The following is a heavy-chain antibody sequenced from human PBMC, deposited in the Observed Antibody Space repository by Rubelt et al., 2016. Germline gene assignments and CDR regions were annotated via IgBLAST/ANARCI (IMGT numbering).Heavy chain of an antibody. D-gene: IGHD3-10*01. V-gene: IGHV3-7*02. CDR2: INEDGSEK. CDR1: GFSFTRYW. J-gene: IGHJ4*02. Sequence: EVQLVESGGGLVKPGGSLRLSCAASGFSFTRYWMTWVRQAPGKGLEWVANINEDGSEKLYVDSVEGRFTISRDNAKNSVYRQMNSLRAEETAVYYCARGGGSRGGPFDYWGQGTLVTVSS. CDR3: ARGGGSRGGPFDY.